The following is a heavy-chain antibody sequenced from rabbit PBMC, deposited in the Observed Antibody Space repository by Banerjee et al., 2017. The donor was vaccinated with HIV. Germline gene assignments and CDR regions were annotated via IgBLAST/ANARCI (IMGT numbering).Heavy chain of an antibody. CDR2: IDAGKTGNT. CDR3: TTELTGNVNF. CDR1: GFSFSSSYF. D-gene: IGHD7-1*01. J-gene: IGHJ3*01. Sequence: QSLEESGGDLVKPGASLTLTCTVSGFSFSSSYFMCWVRQAPGKGLEWIACIDAGKTGNTYYASWAKGRFTISKTSSTTVTLRMTSLTAADTATYFCTTELTGNVNFWGPGTLVTVS. V-gene: IGHV1S40*01.